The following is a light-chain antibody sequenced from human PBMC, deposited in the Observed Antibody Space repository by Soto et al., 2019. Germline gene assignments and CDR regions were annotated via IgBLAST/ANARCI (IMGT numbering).Light chain of an antibody. V-gene: IGKV1-16*02. CDR2: AVS. CDR1: HGISNY. Sequence: DIQMTQSPSSLSASVGDRVTITCRASHGISNYLAWFQQKPGKAPRSLIYAVSYLQSGVPSKFSGSGSGTEFNLTISSLQTEDFATYYCQQYNSYPWTFGQGTKVDIK. CDR3: QQYNSYPWT. J-gene: IGKJ1*01.